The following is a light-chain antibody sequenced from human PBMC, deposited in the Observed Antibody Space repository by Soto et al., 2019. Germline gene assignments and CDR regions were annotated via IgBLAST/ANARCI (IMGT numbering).Light chain of an antibody. J-gene: IGKJ2*01. CDR1: QSINGR. CDR2: DVS. V-gene: IGKV1-5*01. Sequence: DIQMTQSPSTLSASIGDRVTITCRASQSINGRLAWYQQKPGRPPKLLIYDVSFLESGVPSRFSGSGSGTDFNLTISSLRPDDFATFYCQQYKFYPYTFGQGTRLDIQ. CDR3: QQYKFYPYT.